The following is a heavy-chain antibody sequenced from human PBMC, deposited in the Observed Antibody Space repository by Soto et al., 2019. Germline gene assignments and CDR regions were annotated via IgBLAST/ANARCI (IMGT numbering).Heavy chain of an antibody. Sequence: GGSLRLSCAASGFSFSNFTMNWVRQAPGKGLEWVSSIDTGTTFMFYADSVTGRFTISRDNAKNAIFLQMTSLRVDDTAVYFCASGDRGGFDLWGQGTMVTGSS. CDR1: GFSFSNFT. V-gene: IGHV3-21*01. J-gene: IGHJ3*01. D-gene: IGHD3-10*01. CDR2: IDTGTTFM. CDR3: ASGDRGGFDL.